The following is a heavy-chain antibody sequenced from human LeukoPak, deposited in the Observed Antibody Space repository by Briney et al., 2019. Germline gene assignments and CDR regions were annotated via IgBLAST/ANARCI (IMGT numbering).Heavy chain of an antibody. CDR2: IKEDGSEK. CDR3: ARERYGIYN. D-gene: IGHD3-9*01. Sequence: GGSLRLSCAASGFTFSSFWMIWVRQAPGKGLEWVANIKEDGSEKNYVDSVKGRFTISRDNAKNSLFLQMNSLRAEDTAVYYCARERYGIYNWGQGTLVTVSS. J-gene: IGHJ4*02. V-gene: IGHV3-7*03. CDR1: GFTFSSFW.